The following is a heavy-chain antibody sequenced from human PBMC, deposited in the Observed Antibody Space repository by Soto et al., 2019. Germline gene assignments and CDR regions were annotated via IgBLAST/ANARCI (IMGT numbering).Heavy chain of an antibody. D-gene: IGHD1-1*01. Sequence: QVHLVQSGAEVKKPGASVKVSCKASGYTFTSYGITWVRQAPGQGLEWMGWISAHNGNTDYAQKLQGRVIVTRDTSTSTAYMELRSVISDDTAVYYWARGGYGDYWGQGALVTVSS. CDR1: GYTFTSYG. CDR3: ARGGYGDY. CDR2: ISAHNGNT. V-gene: IGHV1-18*01. J-gene: IGHJ4*02.